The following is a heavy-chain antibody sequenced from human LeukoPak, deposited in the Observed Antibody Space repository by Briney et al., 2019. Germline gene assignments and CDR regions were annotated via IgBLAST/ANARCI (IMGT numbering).Heavy chain of an antibody. CDR3: ARKNYDFWSGYLNWFDP. Sequence: GASVKVSCKASGYTFTNYGITWVRQAPGQGLEWMGWMNPNSGNTGCAQKFQGRVTMTRNTSISTAYMELSSLRSEDTAVYYCARKNYDFWSGYLNWFDPWGQGTLVTVSS. V-gene: IGHV1-8*02. CDR1: GYTFTNYG. J-gene: IGHJ5*02. CDR2: MNPNSGNT. D-gene: IGHD3-3*01.